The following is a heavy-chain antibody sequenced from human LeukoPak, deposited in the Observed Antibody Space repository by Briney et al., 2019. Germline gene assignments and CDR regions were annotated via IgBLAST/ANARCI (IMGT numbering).Heavy chain of an antibody. Sequence: EGSLRLSCAASGFPFTNAWMDWARQAPGKGLEWVSTIVGDSSKTYYADSVKGRFTISRDNSNYMLFLHMNNLRAEDTAIYYCAKQPYNYYYLDVWGKGTTVTVSS. D-gene: IGHD2-21*01. V-gene: IGHV3-23*01. J-gene: IGHJ6*03. CDR2: IVGDSSKT. CDR3: AKQPYNYYYLDV. CDR1: GFPFTNAW.